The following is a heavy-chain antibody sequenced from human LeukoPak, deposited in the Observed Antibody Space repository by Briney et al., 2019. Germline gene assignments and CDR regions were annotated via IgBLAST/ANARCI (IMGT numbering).Heavy chain of an antibody. J-gene: IGHJ4*02. CDR3: ARGEAFYYGSGSYYSPFDY. CDR1: GGSFSGYY. Sequence: KPSETLSLTCAVYGGSFSGYYWSWIRQPPGKGLEWTGEINHNGNTNYSPSLKSRVTISVDTSKNQFSLKLSSVTAADTAVYYCARGEAFYYGSGSYYSPFDYWGQGTLVTVSS. D-gene: IGHD3-10*01. CDR2: INHNGNT. V-gene: IGHV4-34*01.